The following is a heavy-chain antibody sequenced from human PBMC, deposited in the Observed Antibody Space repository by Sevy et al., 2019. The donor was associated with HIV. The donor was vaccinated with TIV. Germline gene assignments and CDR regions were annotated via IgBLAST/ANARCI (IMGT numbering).Heavy chain of an antibody. CDR1: GFSFDSYG. V-gene: IGHV3-23*01. D-gene: IGHD3-22*01. CDR2: ISGSGTRT. J-gene: IGHJ6*03. Sequence: GESLKISCAVSGFSFDSYGMTWVRQAPGKGLEWVSAISGSGTRTYYADSVKGRFIISRDNSKNTLDLQMNSLRAEDTAILFCAKGGGGHYDPDEIAYYFYYYNMDVWGKGTTVTVSS. CDR3: AKGGGGHYDPDEIAYYFYYYNMDV.